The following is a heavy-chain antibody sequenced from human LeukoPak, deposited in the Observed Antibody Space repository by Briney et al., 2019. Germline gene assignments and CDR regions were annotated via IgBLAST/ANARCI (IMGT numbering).Heavy chain of an antibody. V-gene: IGHV4-59*01. CDR2: IYYSGST. CDR1: GGFISRYY. CDR3: ARDTRWFDP. J-gene: IGHJ5*02. D-gene: IGHD2-15*01. Sequence: SETLSLTCTVSGGFISRYYWSWIRQPPGKGLEGIGYIYYSGSTYYNPSLKSRVTISVDSSKDQFSLKLSSVTAADTAVYYCARDTRWFDPWGQGTLVTVSS.